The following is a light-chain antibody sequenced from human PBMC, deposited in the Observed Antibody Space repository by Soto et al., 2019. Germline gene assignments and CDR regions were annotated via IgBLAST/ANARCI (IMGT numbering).Light chain of an antibody. V-gene: IGLV1-40*01. CDR3: QSYDSSLSGVV. CDR2: GNS. Sequence: QPVLTQPPSVSGAPGQRVTISCTGSSSNIGAGYAVHWYQQFPGTAPKLLIYGNSNRPSGVPDRFSGSKSGTSASLAITGLQAEDEADYYCQSYDSSLSGVVFGGGTKLTVL. J-gene: IGLJ2*01. CDR1: SSNIGAGYA.